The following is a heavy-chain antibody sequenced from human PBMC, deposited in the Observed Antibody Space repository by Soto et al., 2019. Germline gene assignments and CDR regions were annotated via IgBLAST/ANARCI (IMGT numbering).Heavy chain of an antibody. CDR1: GFTFSSYS. Sequence: PWGSLRLSCAASGFTFSSYSMNWVRQAPGKGLEWVSSISSSSSYIYYADSVKGRFTISRDNAKNSLYLQMNSLRAEDTAVYHCARAESIHQYGCFDYWGQGTLVTVSS. V-gene: IGHV3-21*01. CDR3: ARAESIHQYGCFDY. D-gene: IGHD3-10*01. CDR2: ISSSSSYI. J-gene: IGHJ4*02.